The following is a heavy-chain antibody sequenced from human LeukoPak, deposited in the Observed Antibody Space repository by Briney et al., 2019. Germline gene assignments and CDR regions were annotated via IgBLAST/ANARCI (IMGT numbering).Heavy chain of an antibody. CDR3: ARVAFGLYVMDV. D-gene: IGHD3-3*01. Sequence: GGSLRLSCAVSGFTFSSYWMTWVRQAPGKGLEWVSSISSDSNYIFYADSLKGRFTMSRDNAKSSLYLQMISLRAEDTAVYYCARVAFGLYVMDVWGQGTTVTVSS. CDR1: GFTFSSYW. J-gene: IGHJ6*02. CDR2: ISSDSNYI. V-gene: IGHV3-21*01.